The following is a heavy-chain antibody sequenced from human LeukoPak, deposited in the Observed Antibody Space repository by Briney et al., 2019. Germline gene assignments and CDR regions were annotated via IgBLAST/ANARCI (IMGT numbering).Heavy chain of an antibody. CDR2: IGSSSSTI. CDR1: GFTFSSYS. CDR3: ARGGYGSYYY. J-gene: IGHJ4*02. Sequence: GGSLRLSCAASGFTFSSYSMHWVRQAPGKGLEWVSFIGSSSSTIYYADSVKGRFTISRDNAKNSLYLQMNSLSAEDTAVYYCARGGYGSYYYWGQGTLVTVSS. V-gene: IGHV3-48*01. D-gene: IGHD1-26*01.